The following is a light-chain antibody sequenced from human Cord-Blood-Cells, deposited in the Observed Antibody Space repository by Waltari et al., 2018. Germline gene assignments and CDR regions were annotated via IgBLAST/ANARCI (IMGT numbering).Light chain of an antibody. CDR2: EVS. J-gene: IGLJ2*01. V-gene: IGLV2-14*01. CDR1: SSDVGGYNY. Sequence: QSALTQPASVSGSPGQSITISCTGTSSDVGGYNYVSWYQQHPGKAPKLMIYEVSNRPSGVSNLFSGSKSGHTASLTISGLQAEDEADYYCSSYTSSSTRVVFGGGTKLTVL. CDR3: SSYTSSSTRVV.